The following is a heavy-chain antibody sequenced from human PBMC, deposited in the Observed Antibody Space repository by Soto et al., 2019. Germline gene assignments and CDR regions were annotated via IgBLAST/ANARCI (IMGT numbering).Heavy chain of an antibody. D-gene: IGHD2-8*01. J-gene: IGHJ4*02. Sequence: SETLSLTCAVYGGSFSGYYWSWIRQPPGKGLEWIGEINHSGSTNYNPSLKSRVTISVDTSKNQFSLKLSSVTAADTAVYYCERVSTIIDVDSWGQGTLVTVSS. CDR1: GGSFSGYY. CDR3: ERVSTIIDVDS. CDR2: INHSGST. V-gene: IGHV4-34*01.